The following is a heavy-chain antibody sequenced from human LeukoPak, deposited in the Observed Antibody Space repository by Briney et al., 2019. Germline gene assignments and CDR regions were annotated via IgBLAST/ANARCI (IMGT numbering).Heavy chain of an antibody. Sequence: GYADSVKGRFTISRDNAKNTLYLQMSGLRAEDTAVYYCARDRAASDLDYWGQGTLVTVSS. V-gene: IGHV3-20*03. J-gene: IGHJ4*02. CDR3: ARDRAASDLDY. D-gene: IGHD6-13*01.